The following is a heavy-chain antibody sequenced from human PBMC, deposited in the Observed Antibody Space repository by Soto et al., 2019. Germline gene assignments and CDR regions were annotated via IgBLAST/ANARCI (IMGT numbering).Heavy chain of an antibody. CDR1: GFTVKANF. CDR2: LYPGPGT. CDR3: ARQCGGDCSNAFHL. Sequence: EEQLVESGGGLVQPGGSLRLSCAASGFTVKANFMNWVRQAPGKEPEWVAVLYPGPGTYYAHSLKGRFTISRDDSKNTLFLQLSNMRAEDTAVYYCARQCGGDCSNAFHLWGQGTMVSVSS. J-gene: IGHJ3*01. V-gene: IGHV3-66*04. D-gene: IGHD2-21*01.